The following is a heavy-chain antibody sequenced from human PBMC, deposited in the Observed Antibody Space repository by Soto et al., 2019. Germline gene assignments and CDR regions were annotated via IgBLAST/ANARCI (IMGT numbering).Heavy chain of an antibody. CDR1: GGSVSSGNYY. Sequence: XXTLSLPCTVSGGSVSSGNYYWSSIRQPPGKGLEWIGFIYYTGSTSYNPSLKSRVTISMDTSKNQFSLKLTSVTAADTAVYYCASALYCSGGSCSFDPWGQGTLVTVSS. J-gene: IGHJ5*02. D-gene: IGHD2-15*01. CDR2: IYYTGST. V-gene: IGHV4-61*01. CDR3: ASALYCSGGSCSFDP.